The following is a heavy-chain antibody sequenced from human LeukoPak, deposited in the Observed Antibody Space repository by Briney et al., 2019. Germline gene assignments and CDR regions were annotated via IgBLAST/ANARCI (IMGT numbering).Heavy chain of an antibody. CDR3: ARVSSGWLYYFYCMDV. CDR1: GGAFSSYA. V-gene: IGHV1-69*04. CDR2: IIPILGIA. J-gene: IGHJ6*02. Sequence: SVTVSCNDSGGAFSSYAISWVRQAPGQGLEWMGRIIPILGIANYAQKFQGRVTINADESASTAYMEMSSLSSEDTAVYYCARVSSGWLYYFYCMDVWGQGTTVTVSS. D-gene: IGHD6-19*01.